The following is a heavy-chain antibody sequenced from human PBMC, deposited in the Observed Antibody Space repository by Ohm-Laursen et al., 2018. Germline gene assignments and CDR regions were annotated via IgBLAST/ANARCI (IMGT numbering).Heavy chain of an antibody. Sequence: GSLRLSCAADGFTFSDYYMSWIRQPPGKGLEWVSYISSSGSPISYADSVRGRFAISRDNAKNSLYLQMNSLRAEDTAVYYCARDLEEDALDTAMGGFGYWGQGTLVTVSS. D-gene: IGHD5-18*01. J-gene: IGHJ4*02. CDR1: GFTFSDYY. V-gene: IGHV3-11*04. CDR3: ARDLEEDALDTAMGGFGY. CDR2: ISSSGSPI.